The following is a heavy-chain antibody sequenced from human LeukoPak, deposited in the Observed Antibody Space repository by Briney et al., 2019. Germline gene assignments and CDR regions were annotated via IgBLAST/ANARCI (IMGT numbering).Heavy chain of an antibody. J-gene: IGHJ4*02. D-gene: IGHD6-13*01. CDR3: ASPAAGKTLPFDY. CDR2: IYYSGST. Sequence: SETLSLTCAVYGGSFSGYYWSWIRQPPGKGLEWIGSIYYSGSTYYNPSLKSRVTISVDTSKNQFSLKLSSVTAADTAVYYCASPAAGKTLPFDYWGQGTLVTVSS. CDR1: GGSFSGYY. V-gene: IGHV4-34*01.